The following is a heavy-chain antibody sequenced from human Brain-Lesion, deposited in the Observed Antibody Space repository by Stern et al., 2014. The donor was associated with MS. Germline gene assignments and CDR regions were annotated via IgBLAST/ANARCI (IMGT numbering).Heavy chain of an antibody. J-gene: IGHJ4*02. D-gene: IGHD1-26*01. CDR2: IDPGDADT. V-gene: IGHV5-51*01. CDR1: GYSFTSYW. CDR3: ARLFSGSYYYFDS. Sequence: EVQLVQSGAEVKKPGESLKISCKGSGYSFTSYWLGWVRPMPGNGLEWMGIIDPGDADTRYSPSFQGQVTISADKAISTAYLQWSSLKASETAMYYCARLFSGSYYYFDSWGQGTLVTVSS.